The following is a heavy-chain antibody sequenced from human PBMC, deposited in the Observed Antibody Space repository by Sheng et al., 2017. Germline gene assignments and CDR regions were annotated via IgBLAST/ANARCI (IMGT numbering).Heavy chain of an antibody. CDR3: ARGTPRRGYSVYYFDY. Sequence: EVQLVESGGGLVQPRGSLRLSCAASEFTFGSYEMNWVRQAPGKGLEWISYISSSGTTVYYADSVKGRFTISRDNAKNSLYLQMDSLRGEDTAVYYCARGTPRRGYSVYYFDYWGQGTLVTVSS. D-gene: IGHD3-3*01. CDR2: ISSSGTTV. V-gene: IGHV3-48*03. CDR1: EFTFGSYE. J-gene: IGHJ4*02.